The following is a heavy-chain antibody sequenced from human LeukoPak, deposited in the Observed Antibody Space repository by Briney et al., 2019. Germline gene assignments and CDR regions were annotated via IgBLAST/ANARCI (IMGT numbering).Heavy chain of an antibody. D-gene: IGHD3-10*01. J-gene: IGHJ4*02. CDR3: ARTSITMVRGVIIEVFDY. Sequence: GGSLRLSCAASGFTFSSYWMSWVRQAPGKGLEWLANKKQDGSEKYYVDSVKGRFTISRDNAKNSLYLQMNSLRAEDTAVYYCARTSITMVRGVIIEVFDYWGQGTLVTVSS. CDR1: GFTFSSYW. CDR2: KKQDGSEK. V-gene: IGHV3-7*03.